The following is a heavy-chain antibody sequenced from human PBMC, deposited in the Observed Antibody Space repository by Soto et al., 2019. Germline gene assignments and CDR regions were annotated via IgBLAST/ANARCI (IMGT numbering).Heavy chain of an antibody. V-gene: IGHV2-5*02. CDR1: GFSLTTRGVG. J-gene: IGHJ5*02. D-gene: IGHD4-17*01. Sequence: QITLKESGPPLVKPTQTLTLTCTFSGFSLTTRGVGVGWIRQPPGKPLEWLALIYWDDDTRYSPSLKSRLAIHKDTSKNQVVLTMSNIDPADTGTYFCAHRTTTVTWWFDPWGQGTLVTVSS. CDR2: IYWDDDT. CDR3: AHRTTTVTWWFDP.